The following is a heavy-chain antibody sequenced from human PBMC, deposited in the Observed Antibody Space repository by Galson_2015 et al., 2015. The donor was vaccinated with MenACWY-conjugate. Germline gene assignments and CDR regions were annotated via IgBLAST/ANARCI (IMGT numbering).Heavy chain of an antibody. J-gene: IGHJ4*02. D-gene: IGHD2-2*01. CDR1: GYDFSDFW. CDR2: IYPGDFDT. V-gene: IGHV5-51*01. Sequence: QSGAEVKKPGESLKMSCQGSGYDFSDFWIGWVRQVPGKGLEWMGIIYPGDFDTRYSPSFQGQVTVSADKATSAAYLQWNNLKASDTAMYYCARGGRGPAASFHYWGQGTLVTVSS. CDR3: ARGGRGPAASFHY.